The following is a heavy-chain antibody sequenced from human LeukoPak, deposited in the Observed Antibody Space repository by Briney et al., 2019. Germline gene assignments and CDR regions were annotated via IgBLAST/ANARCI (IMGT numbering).Heavy chain of an antibody. CDR3: ATQGYNNQTMDV. D-gene: IGHD5-24*01. CDR1: GDSLRTTRY. Sequence: PSETLSLTCTVSGDSLRTTRYWGWIRQAHGKGLEWIGAIYFSGSTYYNPSLKSRVIISVGTSKNQFSLKLTSVTAADTAAYYCATQGYNNQTMDVWGQGTTVTVSS. J-gene: IGHJ6*02. V-gene: IGHV4-39*01. CDR2: IYFSGST.